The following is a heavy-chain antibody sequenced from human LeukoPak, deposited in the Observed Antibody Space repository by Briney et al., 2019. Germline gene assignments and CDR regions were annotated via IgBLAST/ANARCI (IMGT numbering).Heavy chain of an antibody. Sequence: GGSLRLSCAASGFTFSRYAMHWVRQAPGKGLEYVSAISSKGGSTYYANSVKGRFTISRDNSKNTLYLQMGSLRAEDMAVYYCARRGSYYGDSMDYWGQGTLVTVSS. CDR3: ARRGSYYGDSMDY. V-gene: IGHV3-64*01. CDR2: ISSKGGST. D-gene: IGHD1-26*01. J-gene: IGHJ4*02. CDR1: GFTFSRYA.